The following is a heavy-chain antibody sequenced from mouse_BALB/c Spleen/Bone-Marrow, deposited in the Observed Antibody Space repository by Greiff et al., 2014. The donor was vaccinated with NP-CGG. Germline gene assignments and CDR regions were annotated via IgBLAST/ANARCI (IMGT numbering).Heavy chain of an antibody. CDR1: GFNIKDTY. V-gene: IGHV14-3*02. Sequence: VQLQQSGAELVKPGASVKLSCTASGFNIKDTYIYWVKQRPEQGLEWVGRIDPANGNTKYDPKFQGKATIAADTSSKTSYLQLSSLTSEDTAVYYCSRGYYDYLFALDYWGHGTSVTVSS. CDR3: SRGYYDYLFALDY. J-gene: IGHJ4*01. D-gene: IGHD5-5*01. CDR2: IDPANGNT.